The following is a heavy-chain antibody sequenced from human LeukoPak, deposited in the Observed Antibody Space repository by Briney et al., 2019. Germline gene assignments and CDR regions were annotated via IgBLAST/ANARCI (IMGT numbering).Heavy chain of an antibody. CDR3: VRALYCSGGSCYDGALDY. J-gene: IGHJ4*02. D-gene: IGHD2-15*01. CDR2: ITAYNGNT. Sequence: ASVKVSCKASGYIFTNYGITWVRQAPGQGLEWMGWITAYNGNTKYAQNLQGRVALATDTSTSTAYMELRSLRSDDTAAYYCVRALYCSGGSCYDGALDYWGQGTLVTVSS. V-gene: IGHV1-18*01. CDR1: GYIFTNYG.